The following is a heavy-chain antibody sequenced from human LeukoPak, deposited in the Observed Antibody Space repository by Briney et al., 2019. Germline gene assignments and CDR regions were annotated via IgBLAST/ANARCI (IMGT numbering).Heavy chain of an antibody. J-gene: IGHJ5*02. Sequence: ASVKVSCKASGYTFTSYGISWVRQAPGQGLEWMGWISAYNGNTNYAQKLQGRVTMITDTSTSTAYMELRSLRSDDTAVYYCARPYSSGWTWTSSSYNWFDPWGQGTLVTVSS. D-gene: IGHD6-19*01. CDR1: GYTFTSYG. CDR2: ISAYNGNT. V-gene: IGHV1-18*01. CDR3: ARPYSSGWTWTSSSYNWFDP.